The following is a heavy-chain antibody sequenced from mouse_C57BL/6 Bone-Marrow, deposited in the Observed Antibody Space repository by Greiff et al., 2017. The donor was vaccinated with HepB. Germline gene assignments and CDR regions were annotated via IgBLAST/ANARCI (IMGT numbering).Heavy chain of an antibody. CDR1: GYTFTSYG. J-gene: IGHJ2*01. CDR3: AREIPYSSGSSYENY. CDR2: IYPRSGNT. V-gene: IGHV1-81*01. D-gene: IGHD1-1*01. Sequence: QVQLQQSGAELARPGASVKLSCKASGYTFTSYGISWVKQRTGQGLEWIGDIYPRSGNTYYNEKFKGKATLTADKSSSTAYMELRSLTSEDAAVYFYAREIPYSSGSSYENYCGQGTTLTVSS.